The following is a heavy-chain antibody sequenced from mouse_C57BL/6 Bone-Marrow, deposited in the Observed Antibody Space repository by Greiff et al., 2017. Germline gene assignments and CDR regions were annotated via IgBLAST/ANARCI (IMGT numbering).Heavy chain of an antibody. Sequence: DVQLVESGGGLVKPGGSLKLSCAASGFTFSSYAMSWVRQTPEKRLEWVATISDGGSYTYYPDNVKGRFTISRDNAKNNLYLQMSHLKSEDTAMYYCAREGITTVPDAMDYWGQGTSVTVSS. D-gene: IGHD1-1*01. V-gene: IGHV5-4*01. CDR1: GFTFSSYA. CDR3: AREGITTVPDAMDY. CDR2: ISDGGSYT. J-gene: IGHJ4*01.